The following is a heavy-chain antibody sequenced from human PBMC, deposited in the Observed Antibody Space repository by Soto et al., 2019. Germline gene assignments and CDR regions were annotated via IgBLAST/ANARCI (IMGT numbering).Heavy chain of an antibody. CDR2: IYHSGST. CDR1: GGSICSSNC. D-gene: IGHD6-13*01. V-gene: IGHV4-4*02. CDR3: ARGGSSPLNWFDP. Sequence: PSETLSLTCAASGGSICSSNCLMAFRHPPGKGLEWIGEIYHSGSTNYNPSLKSRVTISVDKSKNQFSLKLSSVTAADTAVYYCARGGSSPLNWFDPWGQGTLVTVSS. J-gene: IGHJ5*02.